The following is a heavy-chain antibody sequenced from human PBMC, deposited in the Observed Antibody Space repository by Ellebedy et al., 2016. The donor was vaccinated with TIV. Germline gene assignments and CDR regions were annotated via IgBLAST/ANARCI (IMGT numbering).Heavy chain of an antibody. J-gene: IGHJ6*02. V-gene: IGHV1-18*01. CDR3: ARATYSSGWYRGIYYYGMDV. Sequence: ASVKVSCKSSGYTFTSYGISWVRQAPGQGLEWMGWISAYNANTKYAQKLQGRVTMTTDTSTSTAYMELRSLRSDDTAVYYCARATYSSGWYRGIYYYGMDVWGQGTTVTVSS. CDR1: GYTFTSYG. D-gene: IGHD6-19*01. CDR2: ISAYNANT.